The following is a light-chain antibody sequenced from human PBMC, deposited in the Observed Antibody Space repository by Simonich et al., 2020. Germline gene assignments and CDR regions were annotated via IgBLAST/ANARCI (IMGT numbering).Light chain of an antibody. Sequence: EIVLPQSPATLSLSPGERATLSGRASPSVSSYLAWYQQKPVQAPRLLIYNASNRATGIPARFSGSGSGTDFTLTISSLEPEDFAVYYCQQRSNWPYTFGQGTKLEIK. CDR3: QQRSNWPYT. V-gene: IGKV3-11*01. J-gene: IGKJ2*01. CDR1: PSVSSY. CDR2: NAS.